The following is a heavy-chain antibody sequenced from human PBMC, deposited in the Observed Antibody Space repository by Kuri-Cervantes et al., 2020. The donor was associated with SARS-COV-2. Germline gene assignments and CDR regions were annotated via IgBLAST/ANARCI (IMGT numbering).Heavy chain of an antibody. J-gene: IGHJ6*02. CDR1: GYTFINFD. CDR2: ISAYDGNT. Sequence: ASVKVSCKASGYTFINFDLNWVRQAPGQGLEWMGRISAYDGNTNYAQKFQGRVTMTTDTSTSTAYMDLRSLRSDDTAVHYCARSGSAPYYYYGMDVWGQGTTVTVSS. V-gene: IGHV1-18*01. D-gene: IGHD3-10*01. CDR3: ARSGSAPYYYYGMDV.